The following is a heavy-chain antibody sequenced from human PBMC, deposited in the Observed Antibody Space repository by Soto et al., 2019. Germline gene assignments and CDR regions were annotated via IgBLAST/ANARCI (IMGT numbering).Heavy chain of an antibody. Sequence: EVQLVESGGGLIQPGGSLRLSCAVSGFTVSNNYMSWVRQAPGKGLEGVSVIYSGGYTAYGDSVKGRFTISRDNSKNTLIHQMNTRGAGVPAVYSGAPQRGGGGYWGQGTLVTVSS. V-gene: IGHV3-53*01. CDR3: APQRGGGGY. CDR2: IYSGGYT. CDR1: GFTVSNNY. D-gene: IGHD6-25*01. J-gene: IGHJ4*02.